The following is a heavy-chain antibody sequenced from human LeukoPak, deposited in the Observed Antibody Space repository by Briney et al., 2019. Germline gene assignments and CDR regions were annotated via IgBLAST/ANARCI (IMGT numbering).Heavy chain of an antibody. CDR2: INVGNGDT. Sequence: ASVTVSCKASGYTFTRYPMHWVRQVPGQRLEWMGWINVGNGDTKYPQKFQGRITITRDTSADTVYMELSSLRSEDTAVYYCTRPYKEQLDFDHWGQGTLVIVSS. J-gene: IGHJ4*02. CDR3: TRPYKEQLDFDH. V-gene: IGHV1-3*01. D-gene: IGHD1-1*01. CDR1: GYTFTRYP.